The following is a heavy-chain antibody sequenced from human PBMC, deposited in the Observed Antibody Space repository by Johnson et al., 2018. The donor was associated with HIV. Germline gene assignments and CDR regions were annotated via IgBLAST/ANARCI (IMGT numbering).Heavy chain of an antibody. CDR1: GFTVSSNY. D-gene: IGHD1-1*01. J-gene: IGHJ3*01. CDR3: AKDRVRYTSDVDAFDL. CDR2: ISWNSGSI. Sequence: VESGGGLVKPGGSLRLSCAASGFTVSSNYMSWVRQAPGKGLEWVSGISWNSGSIGYADSVKGRFTISSDNAKNSLYLQMNSLRDEDTSLYSCAKDRVRYTSDVDAFDLWGQGTMVTVSS. V-gene: IGHV3-9*01.